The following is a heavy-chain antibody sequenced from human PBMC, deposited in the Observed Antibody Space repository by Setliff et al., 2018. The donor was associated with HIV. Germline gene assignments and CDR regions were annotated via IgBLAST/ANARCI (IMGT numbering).Heavy chain of an antibody. J-gene: IGHJ6*03. V-gene: IGHV1-8*03. Sequence: ASVKVSCKASGYTFTSYDINWVRQATGQGLEWMGWMNPNSGNTGYAQKFQGRVTITADESTTTAYMELSSLRSEDTAVYYCARDQISAYSYGGEVYYYYMDVWGKGTTVTVSS. CDR2: MNPNSGNT. CDR3: ARDQISAYSYGGEVYYYYMDV. CDR1: GYTFTSYD. D-gene: IGHD5-18*01.